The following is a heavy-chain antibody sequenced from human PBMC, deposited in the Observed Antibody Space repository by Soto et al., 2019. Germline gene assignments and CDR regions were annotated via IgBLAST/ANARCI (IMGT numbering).Heavy chain of an antibody. CDR3: ANLPLDDYGDYKFDY. J-gene: IGHJ4*02. Sequence: VGSLRLSCAASGFTFSSYGMHWVRQAPGKELEWVAVISYDGSNKYYADSVKGRFTISRDNSKNTLYLQMNSLRAEDTAVYYCANLPLDDYGDYKFDYWGQGTLVTVSS. CDR2: ISYDGSNK. D-gene: IGHD4-17*01. V-gene: IGHV3-30*18. CDR1: GFTFSSYG.